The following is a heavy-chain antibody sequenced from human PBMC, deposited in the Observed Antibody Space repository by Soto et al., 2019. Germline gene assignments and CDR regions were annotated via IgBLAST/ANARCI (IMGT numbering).Heavy chain of an antibody. J-gene: IGHJ5*02. CDR2: IYYSGST. D-gene: IGHD3-10*01. CDR3: ARQMVRGVINNWFDP. CDR1: GGSISSGDYY. Sequence: SETLSLTCTVSGGSISSGDYYWSWIRQPPGKGLEWIGYIYYSGSTYYNPSLKSRVTISVDTSKNQFSLKLSSVTAADTAVYYCARQMVRGVINNWFDPWGQGTLVTVSS. V-gene: IGHV4-30-4*01.